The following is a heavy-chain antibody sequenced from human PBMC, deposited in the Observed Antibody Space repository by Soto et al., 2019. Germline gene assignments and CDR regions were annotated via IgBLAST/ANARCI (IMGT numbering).Heavy chain of an antibody. Sequence: GSLRLSCAASGFTFSSYAMSWVRQAPGKGLEWVSAISGSGGSTYYADSVKGRFTISRDNSKNTLYLQMNSLRAEDTAVYFCAKGAWYYYDSSGYPGAFDIWGKETMFTV. CDR2: ISGSGGST. J-gene: IGHJ3*02. CDR1: GFTFSSYA. D-gene: IGHD3-22*01. V-gene: IGHV3-23*01. CDR3: AKGAWYYYDSSGYPGAFDI.